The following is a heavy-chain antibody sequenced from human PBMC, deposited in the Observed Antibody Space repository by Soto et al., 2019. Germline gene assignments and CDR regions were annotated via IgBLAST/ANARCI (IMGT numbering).Heavy chain of an antibody. D-gene: IGHD3-10*01. V-gene: IGHV5-51*01. CDR2: MFPGNSET. CDR1: GYTFTNYW. CDR3: ARKYYYGAGTPDY. J-gene: IGHJ4*02. Sequence: GESLKISCKGSGYTFTNYWIAWVRQMPGKGLEWMGIMFPGNSETRYSPSFQGQVTMSADKSISTAYLQWSSLKASDTAMYYCARKYYYGAGTPDYWGQGTLVTVSS.